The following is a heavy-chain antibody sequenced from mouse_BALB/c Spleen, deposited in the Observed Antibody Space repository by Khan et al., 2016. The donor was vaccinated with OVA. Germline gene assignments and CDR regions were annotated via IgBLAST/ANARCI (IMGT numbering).Heavy chain of an antibody. CDR2: IDPANGNT. CDR1: GFNIKDTY. Sequence: VQLKQSGAELVKPGASVKLSCTASGFNIKDTYIHWEQQRPEQGLEWIGRIDPANGNTKYDPEFKDKATITADISSNTAYLQLSSLTSEDTAVYYCSRHSNYCDAMDYWGQGTSVTVSS. D-gene: IGHD2-5*01. V-gene: IGHV14-3*02. J-gene: IGHJ4*01. CDR3: SRHSNYCDAMDY.